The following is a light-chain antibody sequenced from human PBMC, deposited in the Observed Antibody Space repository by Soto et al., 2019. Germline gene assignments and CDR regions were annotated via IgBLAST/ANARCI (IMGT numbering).Light chain of an antibody. CDR1: QSISSY. CDR2: AAS. J-gene: IGKJ4*01. Sequence: DSQMTPSPSSLSASVGDRVTITCRASQSISSYLNWYQQKPGKAPKLLINAASSLQSGVPSRFSGSRSSTDVTLTISSLKPEDFAAYYCQQSYSTLALTFGGGTKVEIK. CDR3: QQSYSTLALT. V-gene: IGKV1-39*01.